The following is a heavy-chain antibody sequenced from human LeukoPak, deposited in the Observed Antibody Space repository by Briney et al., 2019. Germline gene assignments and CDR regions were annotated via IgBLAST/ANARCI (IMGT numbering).Heavy chain of an antibody. Sequence: GRSLRLSCAASGFTFSSYGMHWVRQAPGKGLEWVAVISYDGSNKYYADSVKGRFTISRDDSKNTLYLQMNSLRAEYTAVYYCARGPDSFNYLYYYYQLDVWGKGTTVTVSS. CDR3: ARGPDSFNYLYYYYQLDV. V-gene: IGHV3-30*03. CDR1: GFTFSSYG. J-gene: IGHJ6*03. CDR2: ISYDGSNK. D-gene: IGHD4-11*01.